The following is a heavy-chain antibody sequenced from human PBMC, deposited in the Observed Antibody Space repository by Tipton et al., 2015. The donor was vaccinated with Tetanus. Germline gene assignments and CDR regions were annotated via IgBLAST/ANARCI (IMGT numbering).Heavy chain of an antibody. Sequence: QLVQSGAEVKKPGESMKMSCKGSGYSFTNYWIGWVRQMPGKGLEWMGIIHPGDSDIRNSPSFQGQVTVSDDKSTSTAYLQWRSLKAAGSAMYYCARHSGGSEIGYYDDMDVWGQGTTVTVSS. CDR3: ARHSGGSEIGYYDDMDV. CDR2: IHPGDSDI. CDR1: GYSFTNYW. J-gene: IGHJ6*02. D-gene: IGHD3-10*01. V-gene: IGHV5-51*01.